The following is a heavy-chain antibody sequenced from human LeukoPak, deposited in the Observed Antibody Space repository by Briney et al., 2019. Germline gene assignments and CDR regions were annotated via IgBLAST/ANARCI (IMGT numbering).Heavy chain of an antibody. V-gene: IGHV3-73*01. J-gene: IGHJ4*02. CDR2: IRSKADTYTT. CDR3: TREYSSGWPFDF. D-gene: IGHD6-19*01. CDR1: GFTFSASA. Sequence: PGGSLRLSCAASGFTFSASAVHWVSRACGKGVEWVGRIRSKADTYTTSYAASVKGRFTISRYDSKNTAFLQLNSLKTEDTAVYYCTREYSSGWPFDFWGQGTLVTVSS.